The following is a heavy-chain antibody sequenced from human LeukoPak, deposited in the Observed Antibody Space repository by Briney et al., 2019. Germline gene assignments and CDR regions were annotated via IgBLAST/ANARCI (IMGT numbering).Heavy chain of an antibody. CDR1: GGSISSSGYS. CDR3: ARGDVGYFDY. V-gene: IGHV4-30-2*01. Sequence: SETLSLTCAVSGGSISSSGYSWRWIRQPPGKGLEWIGYIFHTGSTYYNPSLKSRVTISMDTSKNQFSLKLASVAAADTAVYYCARGDVGYFDYWGHGSLVTVSS. D-gene: IGHD1-26*01. J-gene: IGHJ4*01. CDR2: IFHTGST.